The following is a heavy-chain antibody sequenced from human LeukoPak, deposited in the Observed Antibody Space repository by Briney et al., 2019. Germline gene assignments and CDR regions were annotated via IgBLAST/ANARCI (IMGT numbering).Heavy chain of an antibody. J-gene: IGHJ4*02. CDR1: GFTVSSNY. D-gene: IGHD7-27*01. CDR2: IYSGGST. V-gene: IGHV3-66*01. Sequence: PGGSLRLSCAASGFTVSSNYMSWVRQAPGKGLEWVSVIYSGGSTYYADSVKGRFTISRDNSKNTLYLQMNSLRAEDTAVYYCARDLTGTPGYFDYWGQGTLVTVSS. CDR3: ARDLTGTPGYFDY.